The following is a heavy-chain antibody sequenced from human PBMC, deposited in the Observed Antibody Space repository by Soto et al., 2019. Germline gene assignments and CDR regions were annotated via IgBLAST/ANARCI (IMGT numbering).Heavy chain of an antibody. CDR2: IYHSGSP. CDR3: ARRVPAAPNWFDP. V-gene: IGHV4-4*02. CDR1: GGSISSGTW. J-gene: IGHJ5*02. Sequence: PSETLSLTCAVSGGSISSGTWWSWVCQPPGRGLEWIGEIYHSGSPNYNPSLKSRVTMSVDKSKNLFSLRLSSVTAADSALYYCARRVPAAPNWFDPWGQGTLVTVSS. D-gene: IGHD2-2*01.